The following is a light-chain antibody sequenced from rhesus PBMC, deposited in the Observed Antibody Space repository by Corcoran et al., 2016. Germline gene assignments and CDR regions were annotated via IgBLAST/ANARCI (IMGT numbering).Light chain of an antibody. CDR2: SAS. J-gene: IGKJ3*01. V-gene: IGKV1-33*02. CDR1: QGITNK. Sequence: DIQMTQSPSSLSASVGDTVIITCRASQGITNKLAWYQQKPGKVPKLLIYSASNLQTGVPSRFSGSGSWTDFTLTIGSLQPEDSSTYYCQHGYGTPFTFGPGTKLDIK. CDR3: QHGYGTPFT.